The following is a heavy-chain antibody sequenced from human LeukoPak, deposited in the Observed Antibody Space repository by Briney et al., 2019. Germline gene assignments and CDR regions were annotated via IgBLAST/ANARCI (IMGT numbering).Heavy chain of an antibody. CDR1: GYTFTKNG. J-gene: IGHJ3*02. D-gene: IGHD2-8*01. Sequence: GASVKISCRASGYTFTKNGISWVRQAPGLGLEWMGWISTYKGNTNYAQKLQGRVTLTTDTSTSTAYMELRSLRSDDTAVYYCARDVSHGLDIWGQGTVVTVSS. CDR2: ISTYKGNT. CDR3: ARDVSHGLDI. V-gene: IGHV1-18*01.